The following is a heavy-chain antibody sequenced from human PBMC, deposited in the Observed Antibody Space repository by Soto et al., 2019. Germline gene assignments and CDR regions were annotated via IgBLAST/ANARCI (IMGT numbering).Heavy chain of an antibody. CDR2: ISAYNGNT. D-gene: IGHD4-17*01. J-gene: IGHJ6*03. CDR1: GYTFTSYG. CDR3: ARLDYGDYGGPGDYYYMDV. V-gene: IGHV1-18*01. Sequence: QVQLVQSGAEVKKPGASVKVSCKASGYTFTSYGISWVRQAPGQGLEWMGWISAYNGNTNYAQKLQGRVTMTTDTSTSTAYMELRSLRSDDTAVYHCARLDYGDYGGPGDYYYMDVWGKGTTVTVSS.